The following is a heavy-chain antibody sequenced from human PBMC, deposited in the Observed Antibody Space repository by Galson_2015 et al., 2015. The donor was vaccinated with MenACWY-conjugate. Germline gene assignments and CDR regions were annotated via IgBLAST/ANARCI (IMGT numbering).Heavy chain of an antibody. Sequence: ETLSLTCPVSGGSISSPGYYWGWIRQPPGKGLDWIASIYYSGSTYYNPSLKSRVTISVDTSKNQFSLKLSSLTSADPAVYYWARDTHLDYWDQGTLVTVSS. V-gene: IGHV4-39*07. J-gene: IGHJ4*02. CDR3: ARDTHLDY. CDR2: IYYSGST. CDR1: GGSISSPGYY. D-gene: IGHD2-15*01.